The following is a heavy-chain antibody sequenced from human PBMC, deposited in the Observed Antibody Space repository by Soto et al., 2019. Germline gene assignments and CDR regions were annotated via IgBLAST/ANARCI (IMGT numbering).Heavy chain of an antibody. CDR2: TYYRSKWYN. CDR3: ARDKHDYFNRGIGFDT. V-gene: IGHV6-1*01. Sequence: SQTLSLTCAISGDSFSSNGAAWNWIRQSPSRGLEWLGRTYYRSKWYNDYAVSVKSRITINPDTSKSQFSLQLNSVTPEDTAVYYCARDKHDYFNRGIGFDTWGQGILVTVS. CDR1: GDSFSSNGAA. J-gene: IGHJ5*02. D-gene: IGHD4-17*01.